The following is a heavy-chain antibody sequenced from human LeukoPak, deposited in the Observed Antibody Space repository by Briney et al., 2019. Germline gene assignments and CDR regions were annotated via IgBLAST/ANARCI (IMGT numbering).Heavy chain of an antibody. Sequence: PSETLSLTCTVSGASISSHYWSWTRQPAGEGLEWIGRISTTGSTNYNPSLKSRVTMSVDTSKNQFSLKLTSVTAADTAVYYCAREVEMARQFDCWGQGTPVTVSS. J-gene: IGHJ4*02. V-gene: IGHV4-4*07. D-gene: IGHD5-24*01. CDR1: GASISSHY. CDR3: AREVEMARQFDC. CDR2: ISTTGST.